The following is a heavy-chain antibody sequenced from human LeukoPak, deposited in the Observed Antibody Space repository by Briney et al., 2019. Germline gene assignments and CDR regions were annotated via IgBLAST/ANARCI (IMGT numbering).Heavy chain of an antibody. Sequence: QPGGSLRLSCAASGFTFSSYAMSWVRQAPGEGLEWVSAITARSGRTYYADSVKGRFTISRDNSKNTLFLQMNSLKAEDTAVYYCAKEYTSSWYPSFFDYWGQGTLVTVSS. J-gene: IGHJ4*02. CDR2: ITARSGRT. V-gene: IGHV3-23*01. CDR1: GFTFSSYA. D-gene: IGHD6-13*01. CDR3: AKEYTSSWYPSFFDY.